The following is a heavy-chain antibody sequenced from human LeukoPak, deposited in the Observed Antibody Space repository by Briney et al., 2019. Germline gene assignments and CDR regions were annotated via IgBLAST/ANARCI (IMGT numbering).Heavy chain of an antibody. CDR2: IIPIFGTA. CDR3: ARDKEVAPLYY. D-gene: IGHD6-6*01. CDR1: GGTFSSYA. V-gene: IGHV1-69*06. Sequence: AAVKVSCKASGGTFSSYAISWVRQAPGQGLEWMGGIIPIFGTANYAQKFQGRVTITADKSTSTAYMELSSLRSEDTAVYYCARDKEVAPLYYWGQGTLVTVSS. J-gene: IGHJ4*02.